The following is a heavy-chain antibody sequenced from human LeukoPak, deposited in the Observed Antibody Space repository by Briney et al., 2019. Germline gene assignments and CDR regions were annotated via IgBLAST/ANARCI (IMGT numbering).Heavy chain of an antibody. V-gene: IGHV3-33*01. CDR3: ARDSPNWTLDY. CDR2: IWSNGVTK. D-gene: IGHD1-20*01. CDR1: GLLISNYA. Sequence: GGSLRLSCAASGLLISNYAMHWVRQAPGKGLEWVAIIWSNGVTKYYADSVKGRFTISRGTSKNTLYLQMDSLRVEDTAVYYCARDSPNWTLDYWGQGTLVTVSA. J-gene: IGHJ4*02.